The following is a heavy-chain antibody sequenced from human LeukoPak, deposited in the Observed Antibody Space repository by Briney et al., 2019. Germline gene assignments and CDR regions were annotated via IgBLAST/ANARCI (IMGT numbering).Heavy chain of an antibody. D-gene: IGHD4-17*01. V-gene: IGHV3-66*04. Sequence: GGSLRISCAASGFIVSCMSWVRQAPGKGLEWVSLIYSGGSTYYADSVKGRFTISRDNSKNTLYPHMDNLRAEDTAVYYCARHDYGDRYAFDIWGQGTMVTVSS. J-gene: IGHJ3*02. CDR1: GFIVSC. CDR3: ARHDYGDRYAFDI. CDR2: IYSGGST.